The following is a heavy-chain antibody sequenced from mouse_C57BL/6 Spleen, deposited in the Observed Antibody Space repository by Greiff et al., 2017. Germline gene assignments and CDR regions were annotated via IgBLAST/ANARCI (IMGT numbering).Heavy chain of an antibody. Sequence: QVQLQQSGAELVRPGASVTLSCKASGYTFTDYEMHWVKQTPVHGLEWIGAIDPETGGTAYNQKFKGKAILTADKSSSTAYMELRSLTSEDSAVDYSYYYGSSPYYFDDWGQGTTLTVSS. V-gene: IGHV1-15*01. D-gene: IGHD1-1*01. J-gene: IGHJ2*01. CDR2: IDPETGGT. CDR3: YYYGSSPYYFDD. CDR1: GYTFTDYE.